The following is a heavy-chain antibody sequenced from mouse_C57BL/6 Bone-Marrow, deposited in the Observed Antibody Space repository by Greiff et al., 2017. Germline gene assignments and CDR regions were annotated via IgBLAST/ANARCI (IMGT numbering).Heavy chain of an antibody. Sequence: QVQLKQPGAELVRPGSSVKLSCKASGYTFTSYWMDWVKQRPGQGLEWIGNIYPSDSETHYNQKFKDKATLTVDQSSSTAYMQLSSLTSEDSAVYYCASYDYWCFDVWGTGTTVTVSS. D-gene: IGHD2-3*01. V-gene: IGHV1-61*01. J-gene: IGHJ1*03. CDR2: IYPSDSET. CDR3: ASYDYWCFDV. CDR1: GYTFTSYW.